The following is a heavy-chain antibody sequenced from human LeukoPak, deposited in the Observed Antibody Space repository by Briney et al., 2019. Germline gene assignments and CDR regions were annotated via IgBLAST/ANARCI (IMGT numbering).Heavy chain of an antibody. J-gene: IGHJ4*02. Sequence: GGSLRLSCAASGSTFSSYAMSWVRQAPGKGLEWVSAISGSGGSTYYADFVKGRFTISRDNSKNTLYLQMNSLRAEDTAVYYCARDHPYCGYSGYANWGQGTLVTVSS. CDR1: GSTFSSYA. V-gene: IGHV3-23*01. CDR3: ARDHPYCGYSGYAN. D-gene: IGHD5-12*01. CDR2: ISGSGGST.